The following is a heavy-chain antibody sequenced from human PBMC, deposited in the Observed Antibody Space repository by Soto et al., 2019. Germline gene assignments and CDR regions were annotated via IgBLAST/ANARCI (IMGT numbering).Heavy chain of an antibody. CDR3: ARDGYDCYDSSGYYYVSVY. V-gene: IGHV1-18*01. Sequence: ASVKVACKASGYTFTIYGISWVLQAPGQGLEWMGWISAYNGNTNYAQKLQGRVTMTTDTSTSTAYMELRSLRSDDTAVYYCARDGYDCYDSSGYYYVSVYWGQGTLVTVSS. D-gene: IGHD3-22*01. CDR1: GYTFTIYG. CDR2: ISAYNGNT. J-gene: IGHJ4*02.